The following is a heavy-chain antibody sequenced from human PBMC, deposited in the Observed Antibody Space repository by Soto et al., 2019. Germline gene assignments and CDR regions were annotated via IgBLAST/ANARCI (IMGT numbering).Heavy chain of an antibody. CDR3: ARGYCSGGTCYSGAFDI. CDR1: GFTFSSYS. D-gene: IGHD2-15*01. CDR2: ISSSSSTI. V-gene: IGHV3-48*01. J-gene: IGHJ3*02. Sequence: GSLRLSCAASGFTFSSYSMNWVRQAPGKGLEWVSYISSSSSTIYYADSVKGRFTISRDNAKNSLYLQMNSLRADDTALYHCARGYCSGGTCYSGAFDIWGQGTMVTVSS.